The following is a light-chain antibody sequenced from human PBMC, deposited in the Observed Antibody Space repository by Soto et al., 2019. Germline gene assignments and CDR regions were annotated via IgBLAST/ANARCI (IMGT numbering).Light chain of an antibody. CDR3: QQHNSWPPV. Sequence: MTQSPATLSVSPGERATLSCRASQSVNSNLAWYQQKPGHSPRLLIYGASTRVTGIPARFSGSGSGTEFTLTISSLQSEDFAIYYCQQHNSWPPVFGQGTKLEIK. CDR1: QSVNSN. V-gene: IGKV3-15*01. CDR2: GAS. J-gene: IGKJ2*01.